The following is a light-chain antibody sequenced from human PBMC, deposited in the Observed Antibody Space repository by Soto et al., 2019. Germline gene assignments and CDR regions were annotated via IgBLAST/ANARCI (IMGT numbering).Light chain of an antibody. CDR2: DAS. Sequence: EIVLTQSPATLSLSPGERATLSCRASQSVSSYLAWYQQKPGQAPMLLIYDASNRATGIPARFSGSGSGTDFTLTLSSLEPEEFAVYYCQQRSNWPTFGQGTRLESK. CDR3: QQRSNWPT. CDR1: QSVSSY. J-gene: IGKJ5*01. V-gene: IGKV3-11*01.